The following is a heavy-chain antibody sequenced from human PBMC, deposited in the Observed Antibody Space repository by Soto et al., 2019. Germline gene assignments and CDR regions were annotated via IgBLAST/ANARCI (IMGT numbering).Heavy chain of an antibody. CDR3: ATCPPLYYDIWPGYYKEGAWFDP. CDR1: GYTFTSYG. Sequence: QVQLVQSGAEVKKPGASVKVSCKASGYTFTSYGISWVRQAPGQGLEWMGWISAYNGNTNYAQKLQGRVTMTTDTATSTAYMELRSLRSDDTAVYYWATCPPLYYDIWPGYYKEGAWFDPWGQGTLVTVSS. J-gene: IGHJ5*02. CDR2: ISAYNGNT. D-gene: IGHD3-9*01. V-gene: IGHV1-18*01.